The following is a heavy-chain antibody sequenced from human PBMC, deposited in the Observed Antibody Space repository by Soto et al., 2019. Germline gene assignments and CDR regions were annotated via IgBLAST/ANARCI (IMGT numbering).Heavy chain of an antibody. CDR3: ARVQVDSGYDESDY. CDR2: ISAYNGDT. J-gene: IGHJ4*02. V-gene: IGHV1-18*01. CDR1: GYTFTSYG. D-gene: IGHD5-12*01. Sequence: ASVKFSCKASGYTFTSYGISWVRQAPGQGREWMGWISAYNGDTNYXXKLQGRVXXTTDTSTSTAXMELRXLRCDETAVXYCARVQVDSGYDESDYWGQGTLVTVSS.